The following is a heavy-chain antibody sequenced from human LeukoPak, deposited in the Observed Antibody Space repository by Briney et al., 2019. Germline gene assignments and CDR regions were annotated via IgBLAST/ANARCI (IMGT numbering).Heavy chain of an antibody. D-gene: IGHD3-10*01. V-gene: IGHV4-34*01. Sequence: SWIRQPPGKGLDWIGEINHSGSTNYSPSLKSRVTISVDTSKNQFSLKLSSVTAADTAVYYCARATMVRGVIGAFDIWGQGTMVTVSS. CDR3: ARATMVRGVIGAFDI. J-gene: IGHJ3*02. CDR2: INHSGST.